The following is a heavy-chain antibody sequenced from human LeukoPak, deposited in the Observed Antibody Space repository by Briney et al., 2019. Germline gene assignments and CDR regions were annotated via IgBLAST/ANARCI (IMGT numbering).Heavy chain of an antibody. J-gene: IGHJ4*02. CDR2: ISAYNGNT. CDR1: GYTFTSYG. D-gene: IGHD5-12*01. V-gene: IGHV1-18*01. CDR3: AREYSGYDNGLDY. Sequence: ASVKVSCKASGYTFTSYGISWVRQAPGQGLEWMGWISAYNGNTNYAQKFQGRVTMTRDTSTSTVYMELSSLRSEDTAVYYCAREYSGYDNGLDYWGQGTLVTVSS.